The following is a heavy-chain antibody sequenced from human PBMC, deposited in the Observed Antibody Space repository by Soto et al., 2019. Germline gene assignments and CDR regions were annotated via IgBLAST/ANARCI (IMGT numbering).Heavy chain of an antibody. J-gene: IGHJ4*02. D-gene: IGHD2-2*01. CDR2: MNAGNGNT. CDR3: ARAYCSSTSCYYKDY. Sequence: QVQLVQSGAEVKKPGASVKVSCKASGYTFTSYARHWVRQAPGQRLEWMGWMNAGNGNTKYSQKCQGRVTITRDTSASTAYMELSSPRSEDTAVYYCARAYCSSTSCYYKDYWGQGTMVTVSS. V-gene: IGHV1-3*01. CDR1: GYTFTSYA.